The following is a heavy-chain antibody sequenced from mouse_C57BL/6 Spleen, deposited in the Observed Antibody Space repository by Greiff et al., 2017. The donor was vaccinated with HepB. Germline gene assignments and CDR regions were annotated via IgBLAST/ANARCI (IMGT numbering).Heavy chain of an antibody. Sequence: VHLVESGAELVRPGTSVKVSCKASGYAFTNYLIEWVKQRPGQGLEWIGVINPGSGGTNYNEKFKGKATLTADKSSSTAYMQLSSLTSEDSAVYFCARSARNDGAMDYWGQGTSVTVSS. CDR1: GYAFTNYL. CDR2: INPGSGGT. V-gene: IGHV1-54*01. D-gene: IGHD2-12*01. CDR3: ARSARNDGAMDY. J-gene: IGHJ4*01.